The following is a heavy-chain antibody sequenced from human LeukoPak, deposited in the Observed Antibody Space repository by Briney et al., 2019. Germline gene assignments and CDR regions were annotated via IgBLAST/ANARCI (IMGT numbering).Heavy chain of an antibody. V-gene: IGHV3-21*04. CDR3: AKEGSIAAPYGMDV. D-gene: IGHD6-6*01. CDR1: GFTFSSYS. Sequence: SGGSLRLSCAASGFTFSSYSMNWVRQAPGKGLEWVSSISSSSSYIYYADSVKGRFTISRDNSKNTLYLQMNSLRAEDTAVYYGAKEGSIAAPYGMDVWGQGTTVTVSS. J-gene: IGHJ6*02. CDR2: ISSSSSYI.